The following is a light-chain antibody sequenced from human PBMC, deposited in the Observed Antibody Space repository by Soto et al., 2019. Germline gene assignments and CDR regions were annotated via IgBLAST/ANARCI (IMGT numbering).Light chain of an antibody. CDR1: QSISSW. J-gene: IGKJ1*01. CDR3: QQYGT. Sequence: DIQMTQSPSTLSASVGDRVTITCRASQSISSWLAWYQQKPGKAPKLLIYKASSLESGVPSRFSGSGSGTEFTLTISSPQPDDFATYYCQQYGTFGQGTKVEIK. CDR2: KAS. V-gene: IGKV1-5*03.